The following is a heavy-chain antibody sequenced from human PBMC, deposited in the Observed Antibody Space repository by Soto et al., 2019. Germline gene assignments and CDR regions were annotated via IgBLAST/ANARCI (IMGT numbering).Heavy chain of an antibody. CDR3: ARAFNYGSGSYYNPPFDP. CDR2: IYYSGST. Sequence: PSETLSLTCTVSGGSISSYYWSWIRQPPGKGLEWIGYIYYSGSTNYSPSLKSRIIISLDTSKNQFSLKLSSVTAADTAVYYCARAFNYGSGSYYNPPFDPWGQGTLVTVSS. J-gene: IGHJ5*02. V-gene: IGHV4-59*08. D-gene: IGHD3-10*01. CDR1: GGSISSYY.